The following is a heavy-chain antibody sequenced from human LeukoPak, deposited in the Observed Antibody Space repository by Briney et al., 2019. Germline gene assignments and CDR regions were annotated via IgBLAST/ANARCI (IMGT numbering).Heavy chain of an antibody. V-gene: IGHV4-38-2*01. CDR3: ARSYYYGSGSYYK. J-gene: IGHJ4*02. CDR1: GYSISSGYY. CDR2: IYHSGST. Sequence: SETLSLTCAVCGYSISSGYYWGWIRQPPGKGLEWIGSIYHSGSTYYNPSLESRVTISVDTSKNQFSLKLSSVTAADTAVYYCARSYYYGSGSYYKWGQGTLVTVSS. D-gene: IGHD3-10*01.